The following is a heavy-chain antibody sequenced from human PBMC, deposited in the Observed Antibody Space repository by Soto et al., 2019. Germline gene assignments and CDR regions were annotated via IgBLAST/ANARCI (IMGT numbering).Heavy chain of an antibody. Sequence: GGSLRLSCEASGFTFSTYGMHWVRQAPGKGLEWVAVIWHDGSKKYYADSVRGRFTISRDNSKNTRYLQMNSLRAEDTAVYYCARDLDTALGFYYYYGMDVWGQGTTVTVSS. CDR2: IWHDGSKK. CDR3: ARDLDTALGFYYYYGMDV. J-gene: IGHJ6*02. D-gene: IGHD5-18*01. V-gene: IGHV3-33*01. CDR1: GFTFSTYG.